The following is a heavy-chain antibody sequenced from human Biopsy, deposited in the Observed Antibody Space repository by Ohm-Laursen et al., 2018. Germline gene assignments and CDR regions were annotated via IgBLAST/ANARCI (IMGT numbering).Heavy chain of an antibody. J-gene: IGHJ4*02. V-gene: IGHV3-21*01. Sequence: SLRLSCTAPGFSVSSYDMNWVRQAPGKGLEWISYISETSSHIYDADSVRGRFTVARDIAKNSLYLQLNSLRVEDTAVYYCVRERGRKSIAATDYWGQGVLVTVSS. CDR2: ISETSSHI. CDR3: VRERGRKSIAATDY. CDR1: GFSVSSYD. D-gene: IGHD6-6*01.